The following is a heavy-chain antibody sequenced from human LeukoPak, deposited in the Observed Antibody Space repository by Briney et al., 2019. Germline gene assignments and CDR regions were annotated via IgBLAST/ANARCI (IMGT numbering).Heavy chain of an antibody. CDR3: ARVSRDGYYLFDY. J-gene: IGHJ4*02. CDR1: GYIIATYY. CDR2: INPSGGST. D-gene: IGHD5-24*01. Sequence: ASVKVSCKASGYIIATYYIDCVRHAPGQGLEWMGRINPSGGSTNYARQFQDRVTMTSDTSTTTVYMELSSLRSEDTAVYFCARVSRDGYYLFDYWGQGTLVTVSS. V-gene: IGHV1-46*01.